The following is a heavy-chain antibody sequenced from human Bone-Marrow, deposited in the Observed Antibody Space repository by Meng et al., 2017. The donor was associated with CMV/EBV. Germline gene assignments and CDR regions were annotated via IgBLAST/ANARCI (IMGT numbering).Heavy chain of an antibody. CDR2: IIPIFGTA. J-gene: IGHJ4*02. D-gene: IGHD6-19*01. Sequence: SVKVSCKASGGTFSSYAISWVRQAPGQGLEWMGGIIPIFGTANYAQKFQGRVTITTDESTSTAYMELSSLRSDDTAVYYCARDTISGWSYWGPGPRVTGSS. CDR3: ARDTISGWSY. V-gene: IGHV1-69*05. CDR1: GGTFSSYA.